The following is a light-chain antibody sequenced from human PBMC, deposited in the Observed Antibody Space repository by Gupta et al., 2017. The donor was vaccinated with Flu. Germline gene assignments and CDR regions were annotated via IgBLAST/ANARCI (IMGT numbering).Light chain of an antibody. J-gene: IGLJ1*01. CDR3: SSYGGSDNYV. V-gene: IGLV2-11*01. Sequence: SVTISCTGTSSDVGGYNCVSWYQHHPVKAPKLLLYDVSQRPAGVPARFSGSKSGNTASLTISGLQAEDEADYYCSSYGGSDNYVFGTGARVTVI. CDR1: SSDVGGYNC. CDR2: DVS.